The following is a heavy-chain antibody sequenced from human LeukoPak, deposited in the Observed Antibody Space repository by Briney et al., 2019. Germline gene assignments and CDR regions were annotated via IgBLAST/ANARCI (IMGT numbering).Heavy chain of an antibody. Sequence: PSETLSLTCTVSGGSIRNYIWSWIRRPPGKGLEWIGFIYYSGSTNYNPSLKSRVTISVDTSKNQLSLSLGSVTAADTAVYYCTRGEYTSSPYHFGMDVWGQGTTVTVSS. CDR3: TRGEYTSSPYHFGMDV. J-gene: IGHJ6*02. CDR1: GGSIRNYI. D-gene: IGHD2-2*01. V-gene: IGHV4-59*12. CDR2: IYYSGST.